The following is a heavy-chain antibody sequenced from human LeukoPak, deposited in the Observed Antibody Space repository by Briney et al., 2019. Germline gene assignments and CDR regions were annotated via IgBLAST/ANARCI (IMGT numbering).Heavy chain of an antibody. J-gene: IGHJ5*02. Sequence: GASVKVSCKASGGTFSSYAISWVRQAPGQGLEWMGGIIPIFGTANYAQKFQGRVTITADKSTSTAYMELSSLRSEDTAVYYCAREGYCSSTSCFNWFDPWGQGTPVTVSS. V-gene: IGHV1-69*06. CDR3: AREGYCSSTSCFNWFDP. D-gene: IGHD2-2*01. CDR2: IIPIFGTA. CDR1: GGTFSSYA.